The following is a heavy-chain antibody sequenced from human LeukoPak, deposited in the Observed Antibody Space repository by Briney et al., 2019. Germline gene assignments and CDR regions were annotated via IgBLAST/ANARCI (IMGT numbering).Heavy chain of an antibody. CDR2: IYTSGST. J-gene: IGHJ5*02. V-gene: IGHV4-4*07. CDR1: GGSISSYY. CDR3: ARTYYDFWSGYYTGDWFDP. D-gene: IGHD3-3*01. Sequence: SETLSLTCTVSGGSISSYYWSWIRQPAGKGLEWIGRIYTSGSTNYNPSLKSRVTMPVDTSKNQFSLKLSSVTAADTAVYYCARTYYDFWSGYYTGDWFDPWGQGTLVTVSS.